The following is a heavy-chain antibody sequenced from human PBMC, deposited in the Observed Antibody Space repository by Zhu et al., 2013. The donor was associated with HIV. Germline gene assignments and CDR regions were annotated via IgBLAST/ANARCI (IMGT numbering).Heavy chain of an antibody. D-gene: IGHD3-16*01. CDR3: ARGDHSFGDY. CDR1: GGSFSGYH. CDR2: INHSGST. V-gene: IGHV4-34*01. Sequence: QVQLQQWGAGLLKPSETLSLTCTVYGGSFSGYHCSWIRQSPGKGLEWIGEINHSGSTNYNPSLKSRVTISVDTSKNQFSLKLISVTAADTAVYYCARGDHSFGDYWGQGTLVTVSS. J-gene: IGHJ4*02.